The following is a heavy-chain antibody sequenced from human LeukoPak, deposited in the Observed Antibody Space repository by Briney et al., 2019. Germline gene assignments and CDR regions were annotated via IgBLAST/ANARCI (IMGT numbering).Heavy chain of an antibody. V-gene: IGHV4-4*07. J-gene: IGHJ5*02. Sequence: SETLSLTCTVSGGSIGTYYWSWIRQPAGKGLEWTGRIYTSGSTKYNPSLKSRVTMSVDTSKNQFSLNPNSVTVADTAVYYCVRTVATNCFDPWGQRTLVTVSS. CDR1: GGSIGTYY. CDR3: VRTVATNCFDP. CDR2: IYTSGST.